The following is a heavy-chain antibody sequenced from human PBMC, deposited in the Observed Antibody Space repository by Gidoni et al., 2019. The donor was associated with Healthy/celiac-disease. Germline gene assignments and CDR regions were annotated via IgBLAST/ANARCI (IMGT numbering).Heavy chain of an antibody. Sequence: QVQLVESGGGVVQPGRSLRLSWAASGFTLSSYAMHWVRQAPGKGLEWGAVISYDGSNKYYADSVKGRFTISRDNSKNTLYLQMNSLRAEDTAVYYCARDQVVYAIYYYYYYMDVWGKGTTVTVSS. CDR1: GFTLSSYA. CDR3: ARDQVVYAIYYYYYYMDV. CDR2: ISYDGSNK. J-gene: IGHJ6*03. V-gene: IGHV3-30-3*01. D-gene: IGHD2-8*02.